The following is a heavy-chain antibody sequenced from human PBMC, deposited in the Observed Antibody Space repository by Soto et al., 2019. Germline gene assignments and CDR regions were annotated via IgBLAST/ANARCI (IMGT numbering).Heavy chain of an antibody. CDR2: INYSGST. Sequence: PSETLSLTCTVSGGSISSGGYYWSWIRQHPGKGLEWIGYINYSGSTNYDPSLKSRVTISVDTSKNQFSLKLRAVTAADTAVYYCARDTEAGKGYYYFHGMDVWGQGTRLTVSS. D-gene: IGHD6-13*01. CDR1: GGSISSGGYY. V-gene: IGHV4-61*08. J-gene: IGHJ6*02. CDR3: ARDTEAGKGYYYFHGMDV.